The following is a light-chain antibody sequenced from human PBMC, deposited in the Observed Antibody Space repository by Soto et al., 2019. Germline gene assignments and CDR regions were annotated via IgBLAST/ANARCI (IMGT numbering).Light chain of an antibody. CDR1: QSLLYSSNNKNY. Sequence: DVVMTQSPGSLAVSLGERATINCKSSQSLLYSSNNKNYLAWYQQRPGQPPKLLIYWASTRESGVPDRFSGSGSGTDVTLTITSLQAEDVAVYYCQQYESTPPTFGQGTKLEIK. CDR3: QQYESTPPT. CDR2: WAS. V-gene: IGKV4-1*01. J-gene: IGKJ2*01.